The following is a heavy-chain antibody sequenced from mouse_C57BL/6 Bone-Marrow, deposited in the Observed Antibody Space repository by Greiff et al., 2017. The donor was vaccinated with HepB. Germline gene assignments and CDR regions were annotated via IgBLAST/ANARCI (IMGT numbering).Heavy chain of an antibody. V-gene: IGHV1-15*01. CDR1: GYTFTDYE. CDR3: TRTRYYYGSSDYFDY. Sequence: QVQLKQSGAELVRPGASVTLSCKASGYTFTDYEMHWVKQTPVHGLEWIGAIDPETGGTAYNQKFKGKAILTADKSSSTAYMELRSLTSEDSAVYYCTRTRYYYGSSDYFDYWGQGTTLTVAS. CDR2: IDPETGGT. J-gene: IGHJ2*01. D-gene: IGHD1-1*01.